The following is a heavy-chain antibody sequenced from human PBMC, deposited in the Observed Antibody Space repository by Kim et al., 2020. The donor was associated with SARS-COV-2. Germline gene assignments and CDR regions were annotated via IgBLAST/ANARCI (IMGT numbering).Heavy chain of an antibody. J-gene: IGHJ4*02. Sequence: GVSLRLSCVASGFIFDDFAMHWVRQGPGKGLEWIALVSGDGLTTYYADSVRGRFTISRDNSKNSLFLQLNSLRTEDTALYYCVKDMFRATFDYWGQGTLVSVSS. CDR2: VSGDGLTT. CDR1: GFIFDDFA. V-gene: IGHV3-43*02. CDR3: VKDMFRATFDY.